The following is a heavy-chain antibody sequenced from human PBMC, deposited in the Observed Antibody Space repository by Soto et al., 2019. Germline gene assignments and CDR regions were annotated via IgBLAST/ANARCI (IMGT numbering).Heavy chain of an antibody. Sequence: GASVKVSCKASGYTFTSYYMHWVRQAPGQGLEWMGIINPSGGSTSYAQKFQGRVTMTRDTSTSTVYMELSSLGSEDTAVYYCARETSTIAAAGPKRSFDYWGQGTLVTVSS. CDR1: GYTFTSYY. D-gene: IGHD6-13*01. J-gene: IGHJ4*02. CDR2: INPSGGST. CDR3: ARETSTIAAAGPKRSFDY. V-gene: IGHV1-46*01.